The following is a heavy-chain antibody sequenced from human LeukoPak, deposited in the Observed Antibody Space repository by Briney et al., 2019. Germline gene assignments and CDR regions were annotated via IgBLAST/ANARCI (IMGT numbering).Heavy chain of an antibody. Sequence: GGSLRLSCTASGISFRDYAVSWVRQAPGKGLEWVGFIRRKAYGGTTEHAASVKGRFSISKDDSKSIAYLQMNSLKTEDTAVYYCARIKSTLDYYFGMDAWGKGPTVTVSS. V-gene: IGHV3-49*04. J-gene: IGHJ6*04. CDR1: GISFRDYA. CDR3: ARIKSTLDYYFGMDA. CDR2: IRRKAYGGTT.